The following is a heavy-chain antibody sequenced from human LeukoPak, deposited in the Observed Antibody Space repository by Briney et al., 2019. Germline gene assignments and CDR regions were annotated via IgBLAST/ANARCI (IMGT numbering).Heavy chain of an antibody. Sequence: SETLSLTCTVSGGSISSYYWSWIRQPPGKGLEWIGYIYYSGSANYNPSLKSRVTISVDASKNQFSLKLSSVTAADTAVYYCARGGGRIAAAGTGKYYYYYCMDVWGQGTTVTVSS. CDR1: GGSISSYY. J-gene: IGHJ6*02. D-gene: IGHD6-13*01. CDR2: IYYSGSA. CDR3: ARGGGRIAAAGTGKYYYYYCMDV. V-gene: IGHV4-59*01.